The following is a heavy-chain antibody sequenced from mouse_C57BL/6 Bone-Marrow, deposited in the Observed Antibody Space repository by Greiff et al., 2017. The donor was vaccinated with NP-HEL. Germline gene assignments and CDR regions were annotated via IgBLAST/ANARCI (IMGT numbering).Heavy chain of an antibody. V-gene: IGHV5-16*01. CDR1: GFTFSDYY. D-gene: IGHD1-1*01. CDR2: INYDGSST. J-gene: IGHJ2*01. Sequence: EVKLMESEGGLVQPGSSMKLSCTASGFTFSDYYMAWVRQVPEKGLEWVANINYDGSSTYYLDSLKSRFIISRDNAKNILYLQMSSLKSEDTATYYCARDHGSSYDYWGQGTTLTVSS. CDR3: ARDHGSSYDY.